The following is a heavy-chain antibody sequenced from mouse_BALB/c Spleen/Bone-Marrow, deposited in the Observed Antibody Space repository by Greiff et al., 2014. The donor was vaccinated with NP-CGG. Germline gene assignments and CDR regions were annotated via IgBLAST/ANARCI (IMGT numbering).Heavy chain of an antibody. Sequence: VKLVESGAELVRPGASVKLSCKTSGYIFISYWIHWIKQRSGQGLEWIARIYPGTGSNYYNEKFKGKATLTADKSSSTAYMQLSSLKSEDSAVYFCARTSNPAMDYWGQGTSVTVSS. D-gene: IGHD2-5*01. CDR3: ARTSNPAMDY. J-gene: IGHJ4*01. CDR1: GYIFISYW. CDR2: IYPGTGSN. V-gene: IGHV1S132*01.